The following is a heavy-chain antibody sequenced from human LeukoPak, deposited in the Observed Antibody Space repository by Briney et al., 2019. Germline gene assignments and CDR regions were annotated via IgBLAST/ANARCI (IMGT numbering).Heavy chain of an antibody. CDR3: ATNVVAATHGYYYGMDV. Sequence: ASVKVSCKVSGYTLTELSMRWARQAPGKGLEWMGGFDPEDGETIYAQKSQGRVTMTEDTSTDTAYMELSSLRSEDTAVYYCATNVVAATHGYYYGMDVWGQGTTVTVSS. J-gene: IGHJ6*02. CDR1: GYTLTELS. V-gene: IGHV1-24*01. CDR2: FDPEDGET. D-gene: IGHD2-15*01.